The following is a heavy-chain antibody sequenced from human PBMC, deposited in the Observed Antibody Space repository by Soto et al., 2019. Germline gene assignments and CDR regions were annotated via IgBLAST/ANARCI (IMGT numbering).Heavy chain of an antibody. CDR3: ARDRAKTCREDGCYYSGLDV. CDR1: EDTFTSYY. V-gene: IGHV1-46*01. CDR2: INPSGGST. J-gene: IGHJ6*02. D-gene: IGHD3-10*01. Sequence: ASVKVSCKAFEDTFTSYYMHWVRQAPGQGLEWMGMINPSGGSTTYAHKFQGRVTLTWDTSTSTAYMGLSSLRAEDTAVYYCARDRAKTCREDGCYYSGLDVWGQGTTVTVYS.